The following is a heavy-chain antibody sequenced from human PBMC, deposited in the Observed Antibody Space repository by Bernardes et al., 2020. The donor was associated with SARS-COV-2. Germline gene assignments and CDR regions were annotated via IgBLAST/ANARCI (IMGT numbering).Heavy chain of an antibody. V-gene: IGHV1-24*01. CDR3: ATDFALYGSGSYFY. CDR1: GYTLTELS. CDR2: FDPEDGET. J-gene: IGHJ4*02. D-gene: IGHD3-10*01. Sequence: AGVKVSCKVSGYTLTELSMHWVRQAPGKGLEWMGGFDPEDGETIYAQKFQGRVTMTEDTSTDTAYMELSSLRSEDTAVYYCATDFALYGSGSYFYWGQGTLVTVSS.